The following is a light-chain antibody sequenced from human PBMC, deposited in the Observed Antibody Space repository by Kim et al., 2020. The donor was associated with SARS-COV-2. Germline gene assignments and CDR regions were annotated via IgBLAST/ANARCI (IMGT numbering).Light chain of an antibody. CDR1: GSDVGSYNR. Sequence: GQSVSISCTGTGSDVGSYNRVSWYQQPPGTAPKLMIYEVSNRPSGFPDRFSGSKSGNTASLTISGLQAEDEADYYCSSYRSGSTYVFGTGTKVTVL. V-gene: IGLV2-18*02. CDR3: SSYRSGSTYV. CDR2: EVS. J-gene: IGLJ1*01.